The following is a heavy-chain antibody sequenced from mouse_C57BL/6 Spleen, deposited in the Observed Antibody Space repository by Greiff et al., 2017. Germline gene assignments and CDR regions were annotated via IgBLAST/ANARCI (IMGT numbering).Heavy chain of an antibody. CDR3: VRDGWDDYFDY. Sequence: EVKLVESGGGLVQPKGSLKLSCAASGFSFNTYAMNWVRQAPGKGLEWVARIRSKSNNYATYYADSVKDRFTISRDDSESMLYLQMNNLKTEDTAMYYCVRDGWDDYFDYWGQGTTLTVSS. J-gene: IGHJ2*01. CDR2: IRSKSNNYAT. V-gene: IGHV10-1*01. CDR1: GFSFNTYA. D-gene: IGHD4-1*01.